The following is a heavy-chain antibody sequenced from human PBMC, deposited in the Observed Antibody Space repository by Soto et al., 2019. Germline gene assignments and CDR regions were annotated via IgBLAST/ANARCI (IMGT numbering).Heavy chain of an antibody. CDR2: INPSGGST. J-gene: IGHJ3*02. V-gene: IGHV1-46*01. Sequence: ASVKVSCKASGYTFTTYYMSWVRQAPGQGLEWVGTINPSGGSTTYAQKFQGRVTMTRDTSTSTVYMELRSLRSEDTAVYYCAKGATGTFDIWAKGQWSPSPQ. CDR1: GYTFTTYY. D-gene: IGHD1-26*01. CDR3: AKGATGTFDI.